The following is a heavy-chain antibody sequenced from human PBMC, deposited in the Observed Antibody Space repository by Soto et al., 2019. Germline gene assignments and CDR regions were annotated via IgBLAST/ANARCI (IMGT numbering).Heavy chain of an antibody. D-gene: IGHD6-19*01. CDR2: ISAYNGNT. J-gene: IGHJ6*03. Sequence: QDQLLHSGVEVKKPGASVKVSCKASGYSFTNYGITCVRQAPGQGFGWMGWISAYNGNTNNAQKFQGRATWTTDASARTAYLELRSLRSDDTAVYYCARDRGVAPPVAGNTHYYYYMDVWGKGTTVTVSS. V-gene: IGHV1-18*01. CDR1: GYSFTNYG. CDR3: ARDRGVAPPVAGNTHYYYYMDV.